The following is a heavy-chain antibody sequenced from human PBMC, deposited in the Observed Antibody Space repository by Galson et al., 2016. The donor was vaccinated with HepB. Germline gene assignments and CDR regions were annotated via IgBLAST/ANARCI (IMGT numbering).Heavy chain of an antibody. J-gene: IGHJ6*03. CDR1: GDSISSSSYF. CDR2: IYYRGST. CDR3: ARLRGIWGSSWYGGDMDV. Sequence: SETLSLTCIVSGDSISSSSYFWGWIRQPPGKGLEWIGTIYYRGSTSYNPSLQRRVTISVDTSKNQFSLKLNSVTATDTAVYYCARLRGIWGSSWYGGDMDVWGKGTTVTVSS. V-gene: IGHV4-39*01. D-gene: IGHD6-13*01.